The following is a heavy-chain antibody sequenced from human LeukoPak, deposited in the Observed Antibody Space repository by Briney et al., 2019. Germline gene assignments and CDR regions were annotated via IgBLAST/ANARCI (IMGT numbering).Heavy chain of an antibody. D-gene: IGHD5-24*01. CDR3: ARDRRVEMATLSGDY. CDR2: ISAYNGNT. Sequence: GASVKVSCKASGYTFTSYGMSWVRQAPGQGLEWMGWISAYNGNTNYAQKRQGRVTMTTDTATNTAYLELRSLRSDDTAVYYCARDRRVEMATLSGDYWGQGPLVTVSS. J-gene: IGHJ4*02. V-gene: IGHV1-18*01. CDR1: GYTFTSYG.